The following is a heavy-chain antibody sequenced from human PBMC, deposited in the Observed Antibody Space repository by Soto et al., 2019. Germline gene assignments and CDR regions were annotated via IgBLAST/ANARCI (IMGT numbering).Heavy chain of an antibody. J-gene: IGHJ5*02. V-gene: IGHV4-34*01. CDR3: ARGRAPTVFWTVPTPDWFDP. D-gene: IGHD3-3*01. Sequence: PSETLSLTCAVYGGSFSGYFWSWLRQPPGKGLEWLAEVNESGSPNYNPSLRGRLTISLDTSKSQFSLKLSSVTSADTAVYYCARGRAPTVFWTVPTPDWFDPWGQGTLVTVSS. CDR2: VNESGSP. CDR1: GGSFSGYF.